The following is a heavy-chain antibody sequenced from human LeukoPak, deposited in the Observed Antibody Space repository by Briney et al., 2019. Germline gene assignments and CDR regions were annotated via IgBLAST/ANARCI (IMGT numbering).Heavy chain of an antibody. Sequence: SETLSLTCIVSYGSINSASYYWGWIRQPPGKGLGWIGSIYYSGSTYYNPSLKSRVTISVDTSKNQFSLRLSSVTAADTAVYYCARQGYYYYYMDVWGKGTTVTVSS. CDR3: ARQGYYYYYMDV. V-gene: IGHV4-39*01. CDR1: YGSINSASYY. J-gene: IGHJ6*03. CDR2: IYYSGST.